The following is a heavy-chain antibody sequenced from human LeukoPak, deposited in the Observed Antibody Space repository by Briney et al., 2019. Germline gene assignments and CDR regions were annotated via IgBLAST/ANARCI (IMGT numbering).Heavy chain of an antibody. V-gene: IGHV3-9*01. Sequence: GRSLRLSCAASGFTFSSYAMHWVRQAPGKGLEWVSGISWNSGSIGYADSVKGRFTISRDNAKNSLYLQMNSLRAEDTALYYCAKQGGKDAFDIWGQGTMVTVSS. CDR3: AKQGGKDAFDI. CDR2: ISWNSGSI. D-gene: IGHD1-14*01. CDR1: GFTFSSYA. J-gene: IGHJ3*02.